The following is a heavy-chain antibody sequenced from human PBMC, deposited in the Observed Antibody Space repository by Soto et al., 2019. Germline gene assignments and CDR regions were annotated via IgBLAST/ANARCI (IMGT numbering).Heavy chain of an antibody. J-gene: IGHJ6*04. CDR2: IDNDGSST. D-gene: IGHD3-10*01. V-gene: IGHV3-74*01. CDR1: GFTFRTYW. CDR3: ATGTMDV. Sequence: GGSLRLSCAASGFTFRTYWMQWVRQAPGKGLVWVSRIDNDGSSTNYADSVKGRFTISRDNAKDTLYLQMNSLRAEDTAVYYCATGTMDVWGKGTTVTVSS.